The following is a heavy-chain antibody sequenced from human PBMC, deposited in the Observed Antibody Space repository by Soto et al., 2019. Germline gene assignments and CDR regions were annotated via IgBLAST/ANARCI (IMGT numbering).Heavy chain of an antibody. Sequence: QLQLQESGPGLVKPSETLSLTCTVSGGSISSSSYYWGWIRQPPGKGLEWIGSIYYSGSTYYNPSLKSRVTISVDTSKNQFSLKLSSVTAADTAVYYCARRDTVVTPSFREWYFDLWGRGTLVTVSS. D-gene: IGHD2-21*02. J-gene: IGHJ2*01. CDR1: GGSISSSSYY. CDR3: ARRDTVVTPSFREWYFDL. CDR2: IYYSGST. V-gene: IGHV4-39*01.